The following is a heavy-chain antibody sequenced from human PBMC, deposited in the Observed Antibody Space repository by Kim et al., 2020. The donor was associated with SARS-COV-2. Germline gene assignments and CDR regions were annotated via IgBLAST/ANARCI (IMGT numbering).Heavy chain of an antibody. D-gene: IGHD3-22*01. V-gene: IGHV3-74*01. CDR1: GFTFGYYW. J-gene: IGHJ5*02. Sequence: GGSLRLSCAASGFTFGYYWMHWVRQAPGKGLVWVSLIDDDGSTTTYADSVKGRFTIFRDNAKRMLYLQMDSLRVEDTAVYYCARYYYDSSGTLPPHNWFDPWGRGTLVTVSS. CDR2: IDDDGSTT. CDR3: ARYYYDSSGTLPPHNWFDP.